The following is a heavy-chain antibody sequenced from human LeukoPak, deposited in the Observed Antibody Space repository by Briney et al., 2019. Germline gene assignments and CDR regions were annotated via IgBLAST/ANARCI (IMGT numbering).Heavy chain of an antibody. D-gene: IGHD2-2*01. CDR3: ARDRVLVVPAFFDY. J-gene: IGHJ4*02. V-gene: IGHV4-61*02. Sequence: SETLSLTCTVSGGSISSGSYYWSWIRQPAGKGLEWIGRIYTSGSTNYNPSLKSRVTISVDTSKNQFSLKLSSVTAADTAVYYCARDRVLVVPAFFDYWGQGTLVTVSS. CDR2: IYTSGST. CDR1: GGSISSGSYY.